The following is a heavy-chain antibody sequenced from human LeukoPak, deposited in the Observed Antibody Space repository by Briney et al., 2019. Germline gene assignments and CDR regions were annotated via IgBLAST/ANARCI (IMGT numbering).Heavy chain of an antibody. CDR2: IYYSGST. J-gene: IGHJ3*02. V-gene: IGHV4-31*03. Sequence: SETLSLTCTVSGGSISSGGYYWSWIRQHPGKGLEWIGYIYYSGSTYYNPSLKSRVTISVDTSKNQFSLKLRSVTAADTAVYYCARDLSLPLSHHAFDIWGQGTMVTVSS. CDR1: GGSISSGGYY. CDR3: ARDLSLPLSHHAFDI.